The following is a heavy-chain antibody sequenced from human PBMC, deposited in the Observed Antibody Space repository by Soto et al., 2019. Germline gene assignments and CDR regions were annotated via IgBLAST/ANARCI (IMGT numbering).Heavy chain of an antibody. D-gene: IGHD3-10*01. Sequence: QVQLVQSGAEVKKPGSSVKLSCKTSGVSFNNNGIGWVRQAPGHGLEWMGGVSPPFRTSNYARKFQGRISITADASTGTVNMELSRLTSEDTRQYYCARVLYYGSGSYSPYGMDVWGQGTTVTVSS. CDR1: GVSFNNNG. CDR2: VSPPFRTS. CDR3: ARVLYYGSGSYSPYGMDV. V-gene: IGHV1-69*01. J-gene: IGHJ6*02.